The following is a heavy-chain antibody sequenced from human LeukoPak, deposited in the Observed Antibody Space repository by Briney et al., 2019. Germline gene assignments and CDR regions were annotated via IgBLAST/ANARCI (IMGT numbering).Heavy chain of an antibody. D-gene: IGHD2-15*01. CDR1: GGSISSSSSYY. CDR3: ARDPWEGDCSGDSCYGY. Sequence: SETLSLTCTVSGGSISSSSSYYWGWIRQPPGTGLEWIGTIYYSGNTYYNPSLRSRVTMSVDTSRNQFSLKLSSVTAADTAVYYCARDPWEGDCSGDSCYGYWGQGTLVTVSS. CDR2: IYYSGNT. J-gene: IGHJ4*02. V-gene: IGHV4-39*07.